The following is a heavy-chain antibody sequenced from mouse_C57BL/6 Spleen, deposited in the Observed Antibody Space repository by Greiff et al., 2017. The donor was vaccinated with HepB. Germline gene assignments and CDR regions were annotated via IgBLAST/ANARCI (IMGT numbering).Heavy chain of an antibody. V-gene: IGHV1-55*01. Sequence: QVQLQQPGAELVKPGASVKMSCKASGYTFTSYWITWVKQRPGQGLEWIGDIYPGSGSTNCNEKFKSKATLTVDTSSSTAYMQLSSLTSEDSAVYYCARSWDWYFDVWGTGTTVTVSS. J-gene: IGHJ1*03. CDR1: GYTFTSYW. CDR2: IYPGSGST. D-gene: IGHD4-1*01. CDR3: ARSWDWYFDV.